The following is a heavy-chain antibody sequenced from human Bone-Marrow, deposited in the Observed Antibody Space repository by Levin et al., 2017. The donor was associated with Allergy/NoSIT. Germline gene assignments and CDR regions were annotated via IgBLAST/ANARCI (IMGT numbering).Heavy chain of an antibody. CDR1: GFTFSSYW. V-gene: IGHV3-74*01. CDR2: INSDGIST. CDR3: ATERAGERYFDY. D-gene: IGHD3-10*01. J-gene: IGHJ4*02. Sequence: AGGSLRLSCEASGFTFSSYWMHWVRQAPGKGLVWVSRINSDGISTTYADSVKGRFTISRDNAKNTLYLQMSSLRAEDTAVYYCATERAGERYFDYWGQGTLVTVSS.